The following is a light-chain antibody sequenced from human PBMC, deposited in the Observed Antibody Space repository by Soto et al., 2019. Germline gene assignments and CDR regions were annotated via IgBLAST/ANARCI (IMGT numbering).Light chain of an antibody. CDR2: KAS. CDR3: QQYTSYSYT. V-gene: IGKV1-5*03. J-gene: IGKJ2*01. Sequence: DIQMTQSPSTLSASVGDRVTITCRASQSISTWLAWYQQKPGKATKLLIYKASSIQSGVPSRFSGSGSGTEFTLTISSLQPDDFATYYCQQYTSYSYTFGQGTKLEIK. CDR1: QSISTW.